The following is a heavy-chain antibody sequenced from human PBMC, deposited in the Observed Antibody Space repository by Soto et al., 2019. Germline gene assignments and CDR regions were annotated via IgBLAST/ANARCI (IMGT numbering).Heavy chain of an antibody. J-gene: IGHJ3*01. Sequence: PGESLKISCKGSGYSFTSYWIGWVRQMPGKGLEWMGIIYPGDSDTRYSPSFQGQVTISADKSISTAYLQWSSLKASDTAMYYCAIRSCGGGTCYPPLFEAYDVCGQGTMVTLS. CDR3: AIRSCGGGTCYPPLFEAYDV. CDR1: GYSFTSYW. CDR2: IYPGDSDT. D-gene: IGHD2-15*01. V-gene: IGHV5-51*01.